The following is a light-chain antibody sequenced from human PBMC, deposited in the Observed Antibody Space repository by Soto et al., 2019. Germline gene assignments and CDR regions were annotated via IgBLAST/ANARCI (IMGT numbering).Light chain of an antibody. J-gene: IGKJ1*01. V-gene: IGKV3-20*01. CDR3: QQYGSSPT. CDR2: GAS. Sequence: EIVLTQSAGTLSLSPGERVTLSCRASQSVSSNLAWYQQKPGQAPRLLIYGASSRATGIPDRFSGSGSGTDFTLTISRLEPEDFAVYYCQQYGSSPTFGQGTKVDIK. CDR1: QSVSSN.